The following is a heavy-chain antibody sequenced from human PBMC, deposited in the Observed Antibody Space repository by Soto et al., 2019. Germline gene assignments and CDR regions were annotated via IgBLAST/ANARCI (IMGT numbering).Heavy chain of an antibody. CDR1: GGSISSSNW. V-gene: IGHV4-4*02. CDR2: IYHSGST. J-gene: IGHJ4*02. Sequence: SETLSLTCAVSGGSISSSNWWSWVRQPPGKGLEWIGEIYHSGSTNYNPSLKSRVTISVDTSKNQFSLKLSSVTAADTAVYYCARVDYDSSGYYPLWGQGTLVTVSS. D-gene: IGHD3-22*01. CDR3: ARVDYDSSGYYPL.